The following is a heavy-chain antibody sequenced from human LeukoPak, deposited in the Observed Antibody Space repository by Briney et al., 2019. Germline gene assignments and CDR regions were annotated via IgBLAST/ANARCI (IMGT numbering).Heavy chain of an antibody. CDR2: ISDSSSYT. V-gene: IGHV3-11*05. J-gene: IGHJ4*02. D-gene: IGHD6-19*01. CDR3: ARDRPYTGGWRGFDY. CDR1: GFTFSDYY. Sequence: GGSLRLSCAASGFTFSDYYMSWIRQAPGKGLEWVSYISDSSSYTDYADSVKGRFTISRDNSKNSLYLQMNSLRAEDTAVYYCARDRPYTGGWRGFDYWGQGTLVTVSS.